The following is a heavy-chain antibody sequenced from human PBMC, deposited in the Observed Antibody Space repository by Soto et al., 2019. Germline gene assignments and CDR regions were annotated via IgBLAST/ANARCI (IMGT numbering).Heavy chain of an antibody. D-gene: IGHD6-19*01. Sequence: QVQLVQSGAEVKKPGASVKVSCKASGYTFTSYDINWVRQATGQGLEWMGWMNPNSGNTGYAQKCQGRVTMTRNTSISTAYMELSSLRSEDTAVYYCARDPGYSSGWYGGADWFDPWGQGTLVTVSS. CDR1: GYTFTSYD. V-gene: IGHV1-8*01. CDR2: MNPNSGNT. CDR3: ARDPGYSSGWYGGADWFDP. J-gene: IGHJ5*02.